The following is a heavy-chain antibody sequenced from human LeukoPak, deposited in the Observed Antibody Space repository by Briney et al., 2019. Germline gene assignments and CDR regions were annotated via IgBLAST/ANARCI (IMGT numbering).Heavy chain of an antibody. J-gene: IGHJ4*02. CDR2: IYSGGST. D-gene: IGHD5-12*01. CDR3: ARDAGVDYPRRDY. CDR1: GFTVSSNY. Sequence: GGSLRLSCAASGFTVSSNYMSWVRQAPGKGLEWVSVIYSGGSTYYADSVKGRFTISRDNSKNTLYLQMNSLRAEDTAVYYCARDAGVDYPRRDYWGQGTLVTVSS. V-gene: IGHV3-66*01.